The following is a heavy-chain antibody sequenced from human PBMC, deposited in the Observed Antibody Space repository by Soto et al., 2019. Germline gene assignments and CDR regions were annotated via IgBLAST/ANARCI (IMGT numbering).Heavy chain of an antibody. CDR1: EYTFTSYT. CDR2: INGGNGNT. Sequence: ASVKVFSKASEYTFTSYTMHWVRQAAGQRLEWMGWINGGNGNTTYSQKFQGRVTITRDTSASTAYMELSSLRSDDTAVYYCARELQGLYYFDYWGQGTLVTVSS. V-gene: IGHV1-3*01. CDR3: ARELQGLYYFDY. J-gene: IGHJ4*02. D-gene: IGHD4-4*01.